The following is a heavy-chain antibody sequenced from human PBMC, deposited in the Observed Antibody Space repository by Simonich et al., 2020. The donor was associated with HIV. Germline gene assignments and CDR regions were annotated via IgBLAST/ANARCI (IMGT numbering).Heavy chain of an antibody. Sequence: QVQLQQWGAGLLKPSETLSLSCAVYGGSFNTYYWSWIRQPPGKGLEWIGEINHSGSTNYNPSLKSRGTISVDTSKNQFSLKLSSVTAADTAVYYCARGRYSSSSHDVFDSWGQGTMVTVSS. CDR2: INHSGST. CDR3: ARGRYSSSSHDVFDS. CDR1: GGSFNTYY. D-gene: IGHD6-13*01. V-gene: IGHV4-34*01. J-gene: IGHJ3*02.